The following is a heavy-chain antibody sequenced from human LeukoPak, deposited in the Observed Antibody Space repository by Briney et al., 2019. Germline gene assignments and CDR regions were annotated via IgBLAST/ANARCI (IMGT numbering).Heavy chain of an antibody. Sequence: SETLSLTCTVSGDSISGYSWSWIRQSPEKGLEWIGLIQTSGTTKYNPSLKGRVSISVDTSKTQVSLKVSSVTAADTAVYHCARRVTSKAVRPNIYQFMDVWGKGTTVTVS. CDR2: IQTSGTT. D-gene: IGHD6-19*01. J-gene: IGHJ6*03. CDR1: GDSISGYS. V-gene: IGHV4-4*09. CDR3: ARRVTSKAVRPNIYQFMDV.